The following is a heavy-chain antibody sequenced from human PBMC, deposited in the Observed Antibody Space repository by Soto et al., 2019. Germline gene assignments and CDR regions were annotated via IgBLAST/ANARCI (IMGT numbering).Heavy chain of an antibody. CDR2: IYYSGST. CDR1: GGSISSGGYY. D-gene: IGHD3-16*02. V-gene: IGHV4-31*03. CDR3: ARIGNDYVWGSYRKIDY. J-gene: IGHJ4*02. Sequence: QVQLQESGPGLVKPSQTLSLTCTVSGGSISSGGYYWSWIRQHPGKGLEWIGYIYYSGSTYYNPSLKSRVTISVDTSKNQLSLKLSSVTAADTAVYYCARIGNDYVWGSYRKIDYWGQGTLVTVSS.